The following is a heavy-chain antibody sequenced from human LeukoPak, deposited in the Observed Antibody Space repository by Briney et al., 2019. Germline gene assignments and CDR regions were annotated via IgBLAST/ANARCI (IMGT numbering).Heavy chain of an antibody. Sequence: GESLRLSCEASGFPFDTYAMHWVRQAPGKGLEWVAVISYDGSNKYYADSVKGRFTISRDNSKNTLYLQMNSLRAEDTAVYYCARDPRGYGVWGQGTLVTVSS. J-gene: IGHJ4*02. CDR1: GFPFDTYA. CDR3: ARDPRGYGV. V-gene: IGHV3-30*04. CDR2: ISYDGSNK. D-gene: IGHD6-25*01.